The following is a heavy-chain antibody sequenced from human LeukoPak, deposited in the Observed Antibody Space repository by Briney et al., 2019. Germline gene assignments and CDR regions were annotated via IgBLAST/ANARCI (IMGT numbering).Heavy chain of an antibody. CDR2: IYYSGST. J-gene: IGHJ4*02. Sequence: SETLSLTCTVSGGSISSGGYYWSWIRQHPGKGLEWIGYIYYSGSTYYNPFLKSRVTISVDTSKNQFSLKLSSVTAADTAVYYCARTVGATTYDYWGQGTLVTVSS. V-gene: IGHV4-31*03. CDR3: ARTVGATTYDY. D-gene: IGHD1-26*01. CDR1: GGSISSGGYY.